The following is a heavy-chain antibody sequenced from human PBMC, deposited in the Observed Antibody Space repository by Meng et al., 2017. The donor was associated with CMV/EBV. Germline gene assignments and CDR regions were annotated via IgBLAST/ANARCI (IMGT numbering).Heavy chain of an antibody. Sequence: GESLKISCAASGFTFSHYDMHWVRQAPGKGLEWVAVISYDGSNKYYADSARGRFTISRDNSKNTLYLQMNSLRAEDTAVYYCAKDLREGYYDSSGYFDYWGQGTLVTVSS. CDR1: GFTFSHYD. CDR2: ISYDGSNK. CDR3: AKDLREGYYDSSGYFDY. V-gene: IGHV3-33*05. D-gene: IGHD3-22*01. J-gene: IGHJ4*02.